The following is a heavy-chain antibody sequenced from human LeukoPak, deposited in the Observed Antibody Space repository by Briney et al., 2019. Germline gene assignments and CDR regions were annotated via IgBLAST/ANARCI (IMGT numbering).Heavy chain of an antibody. V-gene: IGHV3-73*01. CDR1: GFTLSNFW. Sequence: GGSLRLSCAASGFTLSNFWMSWVRQAPGKGLEWVGRIRSKANSYATAYAASVKGRFTISRDDSKNTAYLQMNSLKTEDTAVYYCTRQARGYSYGYNDYWGQGTLVTVSS. J-gene: IGHJ4*02. CDR2: IRSKANSYAT. CDR3: TRQARGYSYGYNDY. D-gene: IGHD5-18*01.